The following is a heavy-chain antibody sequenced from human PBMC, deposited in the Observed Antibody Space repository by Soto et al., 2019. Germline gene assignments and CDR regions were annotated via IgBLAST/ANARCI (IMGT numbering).Heavy chain of an antibody. J-gene: IGHJ4*02. CDR3: ARDSSGWSYYFDY. D-gene: IGHD6-19*01. CDR1: GFTFSSYW. V-gene: IGHV3-7*03. Sequence: WGSLRLSCAASGFTFSSYWMSWFRQSPGKGLEWVGNIKQDGSEKYYVDSVKGRFTISRDNAKNSLYLQMNSLRAEDTAVYYCARDSSGWSYYFDYWGQGTLVTVSS. CDR2: IKQDGSEK.